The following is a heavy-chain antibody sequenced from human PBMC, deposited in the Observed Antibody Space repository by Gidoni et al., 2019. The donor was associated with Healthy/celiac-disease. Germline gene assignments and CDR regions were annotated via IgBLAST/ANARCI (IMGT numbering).Heavy chain of an antibody. CDR1: GYTFTSYD. CDR2: ISTYNGHT. CDR3: ARESLRVRGVPFDY. V-gene: IGHV1-18*01. Sequence: QVQLVQSGAEVKKPGASVTVHCKTSGYTFTSYDISWVRQAPGQGLEWMGWISTYNGHTNYAQKLQGRVTMTTDTSTSTAYMELRSLRSDDTAVYYCARESLRVRGVPFDYWGQGTLVTVSS. J-gene: IGHJ4*02. D-gene: IGHD3-10*01.